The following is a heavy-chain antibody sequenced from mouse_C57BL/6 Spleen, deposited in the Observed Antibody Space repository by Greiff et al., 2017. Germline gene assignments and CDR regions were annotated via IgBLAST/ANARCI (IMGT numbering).Heavy chain of an antibody. D-gene: IGHD1-1*01. CDR1: GYTFTSYW. CDR3: ARSVTTVVATNFDY. V-gene: IGHV1-52*01. CDR2: IDPSDSET. Sequence: QVQLQQPGAELVRPGSSVKLSCKASGYTFTSYWMHWVKQGPIQGLEWIGNIDPSDSETHYNQKFKDKATLTVDKSSSTAYMQLSSLTSEDSAVYYCARSVTTVVATNFDYWGQGTTLTVSS. J-gene: IGHJ2*01.